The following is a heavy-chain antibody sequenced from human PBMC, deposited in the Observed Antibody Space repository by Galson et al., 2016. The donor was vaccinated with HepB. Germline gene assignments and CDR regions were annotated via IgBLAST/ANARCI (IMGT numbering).Heavy chain of an antibody. CDR3: ARDRKTVNYNIDY. CDR1: GFMFSGYN. CDR2: ISRRSTYI. J-gene: IGHJ4*02. D-gene: IGHD4-11*01. V-gene: IGHV3-21*01. Sequence: SLRLSCAASGFMFSGYNMNWVRQAPGKGLEWVSSISRRSTYIDYADSVWGRFTISRDDAKNSLHLQMNSLRAEDTAVYDCARDRKTVNYNIDYWGQGTLVTVSS.